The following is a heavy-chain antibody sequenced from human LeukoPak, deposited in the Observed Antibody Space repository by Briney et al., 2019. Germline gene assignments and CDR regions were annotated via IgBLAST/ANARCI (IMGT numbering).Heavy chain of an antibody. D-gene: IGHD1-26*01. CDR1: GFTFSSYG. CDR3: AKGPYSGFS. Sequence: GGSLRLSCAASGFTFSSYGMHWVRQAPGKGLEWVAVISYDGGSKDYADSVKGRFTISRDNSKNTLYLQMNSLRAEDTAVYYCAKGPYSGFSWGQGTLVTVSS. J-gene: IGHJ5*02. CDR2: ISYDGGSK. V-gene: IGHV3-30*18.